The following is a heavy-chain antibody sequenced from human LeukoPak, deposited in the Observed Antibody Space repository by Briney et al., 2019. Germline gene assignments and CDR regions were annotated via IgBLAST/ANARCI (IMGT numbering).Heavy chain of an antibody. V-gene: IGHV3-30-3*01. Sequence: GGSLRLSCAVSGFTFSSYSMHWVRQAPGKGLEWVAVISYDGSNEYYADSVKGRFTISRDNSKNTLYLQMSSLRAEDTAVYYCARDRSDYSIKYYYYYGMDVWGQGTTVTVSS. CDR1: GFTFSSYS. D-gene: IGHD3-16*01. CDR2: ISYDGSNE. CDR3: ARDRSDYSIKYYYYYGMDV. J-gene: IGHJ6*02.